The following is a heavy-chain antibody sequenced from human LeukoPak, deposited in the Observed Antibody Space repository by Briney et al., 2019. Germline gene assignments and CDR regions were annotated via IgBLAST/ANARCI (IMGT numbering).Heavy chain of an antibody. CDR1: GFTFNNYA. CDR3: AKGHYYGSGSLDY. CDR2: IGGRDGST. D-gene: IGHD3-10*01. V-gene: IGHV3-23*01. J-gene: IGHJ4*02. Sequence: GGSLRLSCTASGFTFNNYAIDWVRQAPGKGLEWVSAIGGRDGSTYYADSVKGRFTISRDNSKNTLYVQMNSLRAEDTAVYYCAKGHYYGSGSLDYWGQGTLVTVSS.